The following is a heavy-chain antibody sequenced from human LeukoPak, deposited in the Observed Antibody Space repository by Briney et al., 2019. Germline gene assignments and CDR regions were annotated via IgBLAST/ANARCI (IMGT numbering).Heavy chain of an antibody. CDR3: ARGSKLRYFDWLLTPHFDY. J-gene: IGHJ4*02. V-gene: IGHV3-48*03. CDR1: GSPSGSIE. Sequence: GGSLDPSCEPPGSPSGSIEMTWVGKVPGRGLEWFSSISRVGSTIYYADSVKGRFTISRDNAKNSLYLQMNSLRAEDTAVYYCARGSKLRYFDWLLTPHFDYWGQGTLVTVSS. D-gene: IGHD3-9*01. CDR2: ISRVGSTI.